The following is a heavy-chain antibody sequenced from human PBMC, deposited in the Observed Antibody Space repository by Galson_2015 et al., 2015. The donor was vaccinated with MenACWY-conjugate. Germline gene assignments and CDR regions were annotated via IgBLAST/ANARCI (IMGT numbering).Heavy chain of an antibody. Sequence: SLRLSCAASGFMFSSYDMNWVRQAPRKGPEWVAYISSSGRTIHYADSVKGRFTISRDKAENSLYLQMSSLRDEDTAVYYCARETIVVPSDYWGQGTLVTVSS. V-gene: IGHV3-48*03. D-gene: IGHD2-15*01. CDR1: GFMFSSYD. CDR2: ISSSGRTI. J-gene: IGHJ4*02. CDR3: ARETIVVPSDY.